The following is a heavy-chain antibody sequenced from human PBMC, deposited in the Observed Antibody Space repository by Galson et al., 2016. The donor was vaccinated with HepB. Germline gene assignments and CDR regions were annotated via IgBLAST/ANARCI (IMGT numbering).Heavy chain of an antibody. J-gene: IGHJ3*02. D-gene: IGHD2-8*02. Sequence: SVKVSCKASGFTLTNSAVQWVRQARGQRLEWIGEIVVGSGSTDYAQQFQDRVTITRDMSTSTAYMELSSLRAEDTAVYHCAADCTVTSCHDKNAFDIWGQGTLVTVSS. CDR2: IVVGSGST. CDR1: GFTLTNSA. CDR3: AADCTVTSCHDKNAFDI. V-gene: IGHV1-58*01.